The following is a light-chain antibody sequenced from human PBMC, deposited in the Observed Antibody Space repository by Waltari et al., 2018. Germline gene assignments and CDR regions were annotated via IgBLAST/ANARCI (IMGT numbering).Light chain of an antibody. J-gene: IGKJ1*01. V-gene: IGKV2D-29*01. CDR3: MQSTQLPLA. CDR2: EVS. Sequence: EIAMTQTPLSLSVTPGQPASISCTSSQSLLNIDGKTYLYWYVQKPGQPPQLLIHEVSNRFSGVPDRLSGSGSGTDFTLKISRVEAEDVGVYYCMQSTQLPLAFGQGTKVEIK. CDR1: QSLLNIDGKTY.